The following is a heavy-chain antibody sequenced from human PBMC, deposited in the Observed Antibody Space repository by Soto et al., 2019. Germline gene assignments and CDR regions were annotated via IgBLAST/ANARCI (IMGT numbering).Heavy chain of an antibody. Sequence: QITLNESGPTQVKPRQTLTLTCTLSGFSLTTSGVGVGWIRQSPGKAPEGLALIYWDDDKRYSPSLKSRLTITKDTSKNQVVLTMADLDPADTATYYCAHRVLRTVFGLVTTTAIYFDFWGQGTPVAVSS. J-gene: IGHJ4*02. CDR1: GFSLTTSGVG. CDR3: AHRVLRTVFGLVTTTAIYFDF. V-gene: IGHV2-5*02. CDR2: IYWDDDK. D-gene: IGHD3-3*01.